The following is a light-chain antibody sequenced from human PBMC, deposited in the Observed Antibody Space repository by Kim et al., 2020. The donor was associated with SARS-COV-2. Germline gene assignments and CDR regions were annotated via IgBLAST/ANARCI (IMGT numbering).Light chain of an antibody. V-gene: IGKV3-15*01. CDR3: QQYNNWPLT. CDR1: QSVSSN. J-gene: IGKJ4*01. CDR2: GAS. Sequence: ESPGERATISCRASQSVSSNLAWYQQKPGQAPRLLIYGASTRATGIPARFSGSGSGTEFTLTISSLQSEDFAVYYCQQYNNWPLTFGGGTKVDIK.